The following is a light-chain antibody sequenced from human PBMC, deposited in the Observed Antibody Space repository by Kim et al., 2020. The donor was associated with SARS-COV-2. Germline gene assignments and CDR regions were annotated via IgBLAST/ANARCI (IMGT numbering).Light chain of an antibody. Sequence: EIVMTQSPATLSVFPGERVTLSCRTSQTISRDLAWYQQKPGQAPRLLIYGVSTRATGIPATFTGSGSGTEFTLTISSLQSEDFALYYCQQYNDWPLTFGGGTKVDIK. V-gene: IGKV3-15*01. CDR1: QTISRD. CDR3: QQYNDWPLT. CDR2: GVS. J-gene: IGKJ4*01.